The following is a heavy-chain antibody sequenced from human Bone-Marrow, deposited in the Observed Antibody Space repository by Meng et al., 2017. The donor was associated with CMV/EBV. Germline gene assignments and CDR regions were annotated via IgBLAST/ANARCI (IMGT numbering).Heavy chain of an antibody. CDR2: IIPILGIA. J-gene: IGHJ6*02. V-gene: IGHV1-69*02. Sequence: SVKVSCKASGGTFSSYTISWVRQAPGQGLEWMGRIIPILGIANYAQKFQGRVTITADKSTSTAYMELSSLRSEDTAVYYRARVLVGYYYGMDVWGQGTTVTVSS. CDR1: GGTFSSYT. CDR3: ARVLVGYYYGMDV.